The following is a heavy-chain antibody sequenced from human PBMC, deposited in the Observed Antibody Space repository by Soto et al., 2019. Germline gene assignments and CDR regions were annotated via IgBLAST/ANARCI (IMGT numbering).Heavy chain of an antibody. CDR1: GFTFSSYG. CDR2: IWYDGSKR. J-gene: IGHJ4*02. CDR3: ARDPPGSGSYSYDY. Sequence: GESLKISCAASGFTFSSYGMHWVRQAPGKGPEWVAVIWYDGSKRYYADSVKGRFTISRDNSKNTLYLQMNSLRAEDTAVYYCARDPPGSGSYSYDYWGQGTLVTVSS. D-gene: IGHD3-10*01. V-gene: IGHV3-33*01.